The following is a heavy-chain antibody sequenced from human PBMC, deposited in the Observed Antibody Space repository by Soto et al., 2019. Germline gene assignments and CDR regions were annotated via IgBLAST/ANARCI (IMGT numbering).Heavy chain of an antibody. CDR1: GGSISSGDYY. V-gene: IGHV4-30-4*01. CDR2: IYYSGST. D-gene: IGHD3-10*01. Sequence: SETLSLTCTVSGGSISSGDYYWSWIRQPPGKGLEWIGYIYYSGSTYYNPSLKSRVTISVDTSKNQFSLKLSSVAAADTAVYYCARGLRDRGVIKRWAPDYYGMDVWGQGTTVTVSS. CDR3: ARGLRDRGVIKRWAPDYYGMDV. J-gene: IGHJ6*02.